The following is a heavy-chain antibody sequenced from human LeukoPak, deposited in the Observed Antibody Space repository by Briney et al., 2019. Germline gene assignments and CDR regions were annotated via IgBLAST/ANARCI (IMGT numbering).Heavy chain of an antibody. J-gene: IGHJ4*02. CDR3: ARDQTGDYFDY. Sequence: SETLSLTCTVSGGSILSYYWSWIRQPPGKGLEWIGYIYYSGSTNYNPSLKSRVTISADTSKNQLSLKLYSVTAADTAVYYCARDQTGDYFDYWGQGTLVTVSS. CDR2: IYYSGST. D-gene: IGHD1-14*01. V-gene: IGHV4-59*01. CDR1: GGSILSYY.